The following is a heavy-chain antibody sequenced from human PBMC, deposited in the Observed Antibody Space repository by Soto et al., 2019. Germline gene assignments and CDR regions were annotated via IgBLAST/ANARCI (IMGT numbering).Heavy chain of an antibody. CDR1: GFTFSSYA. J-gene: IGHJ4*02. CDR2: ISGSGGST. Sequence: HPGGPLRLSCAASGFTFSSYAMSWVRQAPGKGLEWVSAISGSGGSTYYADSVKGRFTISRDNSKNTLYLQMNSLRAEDTAVYYCAKGMVYAGWYYFDYWGQGTLVTVSS. D-gene: IGHD2-8*01. CDR3: AKGMVYAGWYYFDY. V-gene: IGHV3-23*01.